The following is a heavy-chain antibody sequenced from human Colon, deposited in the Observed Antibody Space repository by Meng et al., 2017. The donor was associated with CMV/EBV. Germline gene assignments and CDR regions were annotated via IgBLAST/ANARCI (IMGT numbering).Heavy chain of an antibody. CDR1: GGSVSISRFF. V-gene: IGHV4-39*02. Sequence: SETLSLTCIVSGGSVSISRFFWGWIRQPPGKGLEWIGNIFYSGSTYYNPSLKRRATFSVDTSKNQFSLKLSSVTAADTAIYYCARDLKPPRGPFQFGMDVWGEGTKVTVSS. D-gene: IGHD3-9*01. CDR3: ARDLKPPRGPFQFGMDV. CDR2: IFYSGST. J-gene: IGHJ6*04.